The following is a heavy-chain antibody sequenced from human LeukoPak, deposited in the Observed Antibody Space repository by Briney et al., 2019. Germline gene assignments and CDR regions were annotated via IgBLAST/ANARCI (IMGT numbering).Heavy chain of an antibody. CDR3: ARQPGSTAAFDI. V-gene: IGHV4-38-2*01. D-gene: IGHD5-18*01. J-gene: IGHJ3*02. Sequence: SETLSLTCAVSGHSITSGYYWGWIRQPPGKGLEWIGSIYHSGSTHYNPSLKSRVTISVDTSKNQLSLKLSSVSAADTAVYYCARQPGSTAAFDIWGQGTTVTVSA. CDR2: IYHSGST. CDR1: GHSITSGYY.